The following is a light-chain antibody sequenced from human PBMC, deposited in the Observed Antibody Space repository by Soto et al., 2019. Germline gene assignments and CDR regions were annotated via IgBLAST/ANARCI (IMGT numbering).Light chain of an antibody. J-gene: IGKJ4*01. V-gene: IGKV3D-15*01. Sequence: EIVLTQSPGTLSLSPGERATLSCRASQSVSSSYLAWFQQKPGQAPRLLMSATSTRATGIPARFSGSGSGTEFTLTVSSLQSEDFALYFCHQYDYWPFTFGGGTKVDMK. CDR1: QSVSSSY. CDR2: ATS. CDR3: HQYDYWPFT.